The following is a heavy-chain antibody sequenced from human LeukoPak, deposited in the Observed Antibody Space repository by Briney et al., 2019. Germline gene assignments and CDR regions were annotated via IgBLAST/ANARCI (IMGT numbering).Heavy chain of an antibody. CDR1: GGSFSGYY. V-gene: IGHV4-34*01. CDR2: INHSGST. J-gene: IGHJ4*02. Sequence: SETLSLTCAVYGGSFSGYYWSWIRQPPGKGLEWIGEINHSGSTNHSPSLKNRVTISVDTSKNQFSLKLRSVTAADTAVYYCARGPLYYYDSSSRSYYFGYWGQGTLVTVSS. CDR3: ARGPLYYYDSSSRSYYFGY. D-gene: IGHD3-22*01.